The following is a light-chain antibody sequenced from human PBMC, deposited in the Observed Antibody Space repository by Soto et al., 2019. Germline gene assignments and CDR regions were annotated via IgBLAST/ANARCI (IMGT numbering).Light chain of an antibody. V-gene: IGKV3-20*01. CDR2: GAS. J-gene: IGKJ4*01. Sequence: EIVMTQSPATLSLSPGERATLSCRASRSVRNYLAWYQQKPGQAPRLLIYGASSRAAGIPDRFSGSGSGTDFTLTISRLEPEDFAVYYCQQHGSSPLTFGGGTKVDIK. CDR3: QQHGSSPLT. CDR1: RSVRNY.